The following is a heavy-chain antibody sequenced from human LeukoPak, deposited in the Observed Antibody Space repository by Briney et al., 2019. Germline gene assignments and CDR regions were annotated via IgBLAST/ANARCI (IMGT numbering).Heavy chain of an antibody. CDR1: GFTFSSYA. CDR2: ISGSGGST. J-gene: IGHJ4*02. CDR3: AKDRSKGSSTSCYGY. D-gene: IGHD2-2*01. V-gene: IGHV3-23*01. Sequence: GGSLRLSCAASGFTFSSYAMSWVRQAPGKGLEWVSAISGSGGSTYYADSVKGRFTIPRDNSKNTLYLQMNSLRAEDTAVYYCAKDRSKGSSTSCYGYWGQGTLVTVSS.